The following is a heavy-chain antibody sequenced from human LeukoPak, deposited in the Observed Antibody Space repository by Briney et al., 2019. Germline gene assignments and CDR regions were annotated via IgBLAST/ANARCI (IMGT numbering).Heavy chain of an antibody. Sequence: SETLSLTCTVSGGPISSYYWSWIRQPPGKGLEWIGYIYYSGSTNYNPSLKSRVTISVDTSKNQFSLKLSSVTAADTAVYYCARVRIAARRAYYFDYWGQGTLVTVSS. CDR1: GGPISSYY. J-gene: IGHJ4*02. CDR2: IYYSGST. CDR3: ARVRIAARRAYYFDY. V-gene: IGHV4-59*01. D-gene: IGHD6-6*01.